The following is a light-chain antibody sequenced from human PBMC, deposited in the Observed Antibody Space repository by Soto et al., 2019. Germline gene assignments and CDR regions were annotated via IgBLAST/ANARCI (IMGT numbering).Light chain of an antibody. J-gene: IGLJ1*01. CDR1: SSNIGSNY. CDR2: RNN. V-gene: IGLV1-47*01. CDR3: AAWDDSLSWFYV. Sequence: QSALTQPPSASGTPGPRVTISCSGSSSNIGSNYVYWYQQLPGTAPKLLIYRNNQRPSGVPDRFSGSKSGTSASLAISGLRSEDEADYYWAAWDDSLSWFYVFGTGTKLTVL.